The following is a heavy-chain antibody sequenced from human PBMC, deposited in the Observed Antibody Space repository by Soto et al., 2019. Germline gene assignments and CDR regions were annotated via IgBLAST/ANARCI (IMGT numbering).Heavy chain of an antibody. V-gene: IGHV3-15*07. CDR2: IKSKTDGGTT. D-gene: IGHD3-3*01. J-gene: IGHJ6*02. Sequence: GGSLRLSCAASGFTFSNAWMNWVRQAPGKGLEWVGRIKSKTDGGTTDYAAPVKGRFTISRDDSKNTLYLQMNSLKTEDTAVYYCTTGGVFGVVIFYDYYGMDVWGQGTTVTVSS. CDR3: TTGGVFGVVIFYDYYGMDV. CDR1: GFTFSNAW.